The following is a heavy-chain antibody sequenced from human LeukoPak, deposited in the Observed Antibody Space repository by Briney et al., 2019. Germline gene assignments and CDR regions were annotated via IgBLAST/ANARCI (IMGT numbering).Heavy chain of an antibody. CDR1: GGIFTSVG. Sequence: RASVKVSCKTSGGIFTSVGISWVRQAPGQGLEWMGRIIPLIDITNYAQNFQGRVTITADKSTSTAYMELSSLRSEDTAVYYCARDGHAGYGDYHADFDYWGQGTLVTVSS. CDR2: IIPLIDIT. J-gene: IGHJ4*02. CDR3: ARDGHAGYGDYHADFDY. V-gene: IGHV1-69*04. D-gene: IGHD4-17*01.